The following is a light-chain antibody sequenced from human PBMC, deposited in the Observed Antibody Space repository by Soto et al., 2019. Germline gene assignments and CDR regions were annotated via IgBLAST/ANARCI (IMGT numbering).Light chain of an antibody. CDR1: QSIGRF. CDR2: VAS. V-gene: IGKV1-39*01. CDR3: QQSFTTPLT. Sequence: DIQMTQSPSSLSASVGDRVTITCRASQSIGRFLNWHQQKPGKPPNVLINVASTLRSGVPSRFSGSGSGTDFNLTINSLQPEDFATYLCQQSFTTPLTFGGVTKVDIK. J-gene: IGKJ4*01.